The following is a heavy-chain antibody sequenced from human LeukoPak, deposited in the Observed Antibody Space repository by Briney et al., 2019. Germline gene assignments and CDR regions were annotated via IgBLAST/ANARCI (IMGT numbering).Heavy chain of an antibody. CDR3: AATYYYDGSGDY. CDR1: GFTFSTYE. V-gene: IGHV3-48*03. CDR2: ISSTGNI. D-gene: IGHD3-22*01. Sequence: PGGSLRLSCAASGFTFSTYEMNWVRQAPGKGLKWVSYISSTGNIYYADSVKGRFTISRDNAKNSLYLLMNSLRTEDTAVYYCAATYYYDGSGDYWGQGTLVTVSS. J-gene: IGHJ4*02.